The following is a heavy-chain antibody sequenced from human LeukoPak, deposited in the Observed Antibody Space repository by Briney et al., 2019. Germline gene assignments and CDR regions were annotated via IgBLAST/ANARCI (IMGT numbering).Heavy chain of an antibody. CDR1: GFTFSTYS. CDR3: ARDTVRGEEAYDY. CDR2: ISSSSGYI. J-gene: IGHJ4*02. V-gene: IGHV3-21*01. D-gene: IGHD3-10*01. Sequence: PGGSLRLSCAASGFTFSTYSMNWVRQAPGKGLEWVSSISSSSGYIYYADSVKGRFTISRDNAKNSLYLQMNSLRAEDTAVYYCARDTVRGEEAYDYWGQGTLVTVSS.